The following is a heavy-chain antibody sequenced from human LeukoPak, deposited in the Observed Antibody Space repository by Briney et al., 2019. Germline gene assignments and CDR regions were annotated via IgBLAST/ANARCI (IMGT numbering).Heavy chain of an antibody. CDR1: GFTFSSYS. J-gene: IGHJ3*02. D-gene: IGHD6-19*01. Sequence: PGGSLRLSCAASGFTFSSYSMNWVRQAPGKGLEWVSSISSSSSYIYYADSVKGRFTISRDNAKNSLYLQMNSLRAEDTAVYYCAREEVEAGPGNDAFDIWGQGTMVTVSS. V-gene: IGHV3-21*01. CDR2: ISSSSSYI. CDR3: AREEVEAGPGNDAFDI.